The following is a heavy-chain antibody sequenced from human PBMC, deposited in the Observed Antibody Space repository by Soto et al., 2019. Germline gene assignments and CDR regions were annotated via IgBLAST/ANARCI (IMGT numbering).Heavy chain of an antibody. CDR3: ARTYVEMATIPYLFDY. J-gene: IGHJ4*02. V-gene: IGHV3-53*01. D-gene: IGHD5-12*01. CDR1: VFTVSINY. CDR2: IYSGGST. Sequence: LRLSCAASVFTVSINYMSCVRQAPLKGLEWVSVIYSGGSTYYADSVKGRFTISRDNSKNTLYLQMNSLRAEDTAVYYCARTYVEMATIPYLFDYWGQGTLVTVSS.